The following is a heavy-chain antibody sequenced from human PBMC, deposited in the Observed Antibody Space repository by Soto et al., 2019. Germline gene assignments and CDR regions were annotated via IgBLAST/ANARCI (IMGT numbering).Heavy chain of an antibody. CDR1: VYTSTNYG. V-gene: IGHV1-18*01. CDR2: INTSNDNK. J-gene: IGHJ4*02. Sequence: ASVTASCMASVYTSTNYGISWVRQAPGEGLEWVGWINTSNDNKLYAQKLQGRLTLTTDTSTSTAYMDLTTLRSDDTAVYFCARDPGAASFDFWAQGTLVTVSS. CDR3: ARDPGAASFDF. D-gene: IGHD2-15*01.